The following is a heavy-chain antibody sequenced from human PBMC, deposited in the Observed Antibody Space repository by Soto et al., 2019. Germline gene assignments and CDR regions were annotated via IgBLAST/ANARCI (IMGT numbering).Heavy chain of an antibody. CDR2: VYNSGST. D-gene: IGHD6-13*01. CDR1: GGSISSNY. J-gene: IGHJ4*02. Sequence: SATLSLTCTVSGGSISSNYWTWIRQPPGKGLEWIGYVYNSGSTNYNPSLKSRVTISEDTSKSQFSLKVNSMTAADTAVYYCERYRREAVAGYTLDNWGQGSLVTVSS. CDR3: ERYRREAVAGYTLDN. V-gene: IGHV4-59*01.